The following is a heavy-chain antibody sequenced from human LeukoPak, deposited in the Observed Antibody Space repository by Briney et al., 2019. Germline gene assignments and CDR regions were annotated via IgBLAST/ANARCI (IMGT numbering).Heavy chain of an antibody. J-gene: IGHJ3*02. D-gene: IGHD3-10*01. CDR3: AKDLEVLWFGDPTDASDI. Sequence: GGSLRLSCAASGFTFSDYPMNWVRQAPGKGLEWVSFITGSGDSSFYGDSVKGRFTISRDNSKNTLYLQMNSLRVEDTAVYYCAKDLEVLWFGDPTDASDIWGQGTMVTVAS. V-gene: IGHV3-23*01. CDR2: ITGSGDSS. CDR1: GFTFSDYP.